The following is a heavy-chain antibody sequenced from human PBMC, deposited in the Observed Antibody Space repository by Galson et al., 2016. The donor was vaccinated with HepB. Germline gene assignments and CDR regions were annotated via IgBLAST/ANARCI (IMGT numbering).Heavy chain of an antibody. CDR2: ISPYNGNT. V-gene: IGHV1-18*01. CDR1: GYTFTNYG. Sequence: SVKVSCKASGYTFTNYGVSWVRQAPGQGLEWMGWISPYNGNTNYEQKFQGRLTMTTDTSTSTAYMELRSLRSDDRAIYYCVRVPLGFRDFMDVWGEGTTVTVSS. D-gene: IGHD3-10*01. CDR3: VRVPLGFRDFMDV. J-gene: IGHJ6*03.